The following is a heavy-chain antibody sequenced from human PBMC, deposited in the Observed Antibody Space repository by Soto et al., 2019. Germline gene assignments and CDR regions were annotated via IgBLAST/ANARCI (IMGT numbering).Heavy chain of an antibody. CDR1: GFTFSNYA. J-gene: IGHJ4*02. Sequence: VQLLESGGDVVQPGGSPRLSCAASGFTFSNYALNWVRQSPGKGLEWVSTIDTSGCSTHYFDSVKGRFAVSRDNSKNTLYLHMIRLRDEDTATYCCARDPSTGPADYWGQGTLVTVSS. CDR2: IDTSGCST. D-gene: IGHD3-9*01. V-gene: IGHV3-23*01. CDR3: ARDPSTGPADY.